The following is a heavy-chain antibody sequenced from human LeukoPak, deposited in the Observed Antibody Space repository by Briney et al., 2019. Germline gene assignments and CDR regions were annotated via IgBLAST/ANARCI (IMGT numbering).Heavy chain of an antibody. D-gene: IGHD5-24*01. CDR2: IWYDGSNE. CDR3: ARDKYGYNTPIDY. V-gene: IGHV3-33*01. J-gene: IGHJ4*02. Sequence: PGGSLRLSCTASGFTFSGYGMHWVRQAPGKGPEWVALIWYDGSNENYADSVKGRFAISRDNSKNTLYLQMNSPRADDTAVYYCARDKYGYNTPIDYWGQGTLVTVSS. CDR1: GFTFSGYG.